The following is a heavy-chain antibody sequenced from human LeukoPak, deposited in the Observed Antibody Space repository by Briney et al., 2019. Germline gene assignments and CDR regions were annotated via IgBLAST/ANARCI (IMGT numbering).Heavy chain of an antibody. CDR2: INHSGST. J-gene: IGHJ4*02. CDR3: ARASAYSSSSGVNY. V-gene: IGHV4-30-4*01. D-gene: IGHD6-6*01. Sequence: SQTLSLTCTVSGGSISSGDYYWSWIRQPPGKGLEWIGDINHSGSTNYNPSLKSRVTISVDTSKNQFSLRLSSVTAADTAVYFCARASAYSSSSGVNYWGQGTLVTVSS. CDR1: GGSISSGDYY.